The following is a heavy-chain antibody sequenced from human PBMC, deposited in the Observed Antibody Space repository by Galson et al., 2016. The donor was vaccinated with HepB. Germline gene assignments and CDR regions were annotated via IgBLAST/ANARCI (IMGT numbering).Heavy chain of an antibody. CDR2: IYYSGCT. J-gene: IGHJ5*02. V-gene: IGHV4-31*03. D-gene: IGHD5-18*01. Sequence: TLSLTCTVSGGSISSGGYYWSWIRQHPGKGLEWIGYIYYSGCTYYNPSLKSRVTISADTSKNQFSLRLKSVTAADTAVYYCARGLDTAMAPWGQGTLVTVSS. CDR3: ARGLDTAMAP. CDR1: GGSISSGGYY.